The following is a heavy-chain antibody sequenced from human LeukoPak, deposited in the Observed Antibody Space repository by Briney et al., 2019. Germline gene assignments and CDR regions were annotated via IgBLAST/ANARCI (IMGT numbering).Heavy chain of an antibody. J-gene: IGHJ4*02. CDR3: ATGADYGSGIYYTDFHFDY. Sequence: PGGSLRLSCAVSGFSISNYWMTWVRQAPGKGLEWVANIKQDGSEKNYVDSVKGRFTISRDNARNSVFLQMNSLRVDDTAVYFCATGADYGSGIYYTDFHFDYWGQGTLVTVSS. D-gene: IGHD3-10*01. CDR1: GFSISNYW. V-gene: IGHV3-7*01. CDR2: IKQDGSEK.